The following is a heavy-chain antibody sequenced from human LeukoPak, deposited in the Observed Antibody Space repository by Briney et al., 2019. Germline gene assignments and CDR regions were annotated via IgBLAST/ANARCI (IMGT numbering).Heavy chain of an antibody. J-gene: IGHJ5*02. CDR1: GGSISSYY. Sequence: SETLSLTCTVSGGSISSYYWSWIRQPPGKGLEWIGYIYYSGSTNYNPSLKSRVTISVDTSKNQFSLKLCSVTAADTAVYYCARDRYSSSSGGWFDPWGQGTLVTVSS. D-gene: IGHD6-6*01. CDR2: IYYSGST. CDR3: ARDRYSSSSGGWFDP. V-gene: IGHV4-59*01.